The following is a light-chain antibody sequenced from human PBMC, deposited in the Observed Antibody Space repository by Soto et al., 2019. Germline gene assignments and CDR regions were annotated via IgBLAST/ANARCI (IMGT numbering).Light chain of an antibody. J-gene: IGLJ3*02. Sequence: QSVLTQPPSASGTPGQRVTISCSGSSSNIGSNTVNWYQQLPGTAPKLLIYTNDQRPSGVPDRFSGSRSGNTASLTISGLQTEDEADYHCSSYAGSHTYEVFGGGTKVTVL. CDR3: SSYAGSHTYEV. CDR1: SSNIGSNT. CDR2: TND. V-gene: IGLV1-44*01.